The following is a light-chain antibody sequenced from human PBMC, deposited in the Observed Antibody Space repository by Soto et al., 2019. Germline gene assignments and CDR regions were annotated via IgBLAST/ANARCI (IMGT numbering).Light chain of an antibody. J-gene: IGKJ4*01. V-gene: IGKV3D-15*01. CDR1: QSVSSSY. Sequence: EIMLTHFRVSRPLSPEERATLSCRASQSVSSSYLAWYQQKPGQTPRLLMYGASTRPTGIPARFSGSGPGTEFTLTIISLQSEDSTVYYCQHYNDWLLPSGG. CDR3: QHYNDWLLP. CDR2: GAS.